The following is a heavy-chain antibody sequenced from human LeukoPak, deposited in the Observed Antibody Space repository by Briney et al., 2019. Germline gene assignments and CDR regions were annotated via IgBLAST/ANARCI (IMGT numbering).Heavy chain of an antibody. Sequence: GAPRLSRAAPWFTPSSYSINWGPQAPGKGPGWVSYISNSSSTIYYADSVKGRFTISRDNAKNSLYLQMNSLRDEDTAVYYCAREIYYYDSSGYTYYFDYWGQGTLVTVSS. V-gene: IGHV3-48*02. CDR1: WFTPSSYS. J-gene: IGHJ4*02. CDR3: AREIYYYDSSGYTYYFDY. CDR2: ISNSSSTI. D-gene: IGHD3-22*01.